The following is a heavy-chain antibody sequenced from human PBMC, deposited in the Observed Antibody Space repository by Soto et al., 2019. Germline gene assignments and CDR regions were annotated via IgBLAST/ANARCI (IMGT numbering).Heavy chain of an antibody. D-gene: IGHD2-15*01. CDR1: GFTFSSYA. CDR3: AKRRGAGGHFDY. V-gene: IGHV3-23*01. J-gene: IGHJ4*02. CDR2: VSIGGST. Sequence: DVQLLESGGGLVQPEGSLRLSCAASGFTFSSYAMGWVRQGPGKGLEWVAVVSIGGSTHYADSVRGRFTMSRDNSKNTLSLQMNGLTAEDTAVYFCAKRRGAGGHFDYWGQGALVTVSS.